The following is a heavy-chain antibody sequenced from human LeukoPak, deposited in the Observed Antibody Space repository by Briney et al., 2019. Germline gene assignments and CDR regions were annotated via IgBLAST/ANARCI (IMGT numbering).Heavy chain of an antibody. CDR2: IRSKAYGRTT. D-gene: IGHD3-22*01. CDR1: GFTFGDYA. Sequence: PGGSLRLSCTASGFTFGDYAMSWVRQAPGKGLEWVGFIRSKAYGRTTEYAAFVNGTFTISRDYSNSIADLQMNSLTTEDTAVYYCTRERYGSAYYGYWGQGLLVTVSS. V-gene: IGHV3-49*04. CDR3: TRERYGSAYYGY. J-gene: IGHJ4*02.